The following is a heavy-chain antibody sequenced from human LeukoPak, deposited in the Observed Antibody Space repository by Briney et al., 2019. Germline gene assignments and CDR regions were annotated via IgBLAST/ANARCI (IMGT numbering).Heavy chain of an antibody. Sequence: SETLSLTCTVFGGSISSYYWSWIRQPPGKGLERIGYIYDNENTNYNPSLKSRVTISEDTSKNQFSLKVTSVTAADTAVYFCARDKFSTQYRLRLGEFSDWGQGILVTVSS. CDR3: ARDKFSTQYRLRLGEFSD. V-gene: IGHV4-59*01. CDR1: GGSISSYY. J-gene: IGHJ4*02. D-gene: IGHD3-16*01. CDR2: IYDNENT.